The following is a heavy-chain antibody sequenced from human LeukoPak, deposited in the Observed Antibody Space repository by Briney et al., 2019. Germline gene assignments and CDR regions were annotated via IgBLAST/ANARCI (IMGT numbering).Heavy chain of an antibody. Sequence: SETLSLTCTVSGGSISSSSHYWGWIRQPPGKGLEWIGSIYYSGTTAYNPSLKSRVTISVDTSKNQFSLKLGSVTAADTVVYYCVRWQSGSMFHPPWGQGTLVTVSS. CDR2: IYYSGTT. D-gene: IGHD3-10*02. CDR1: GGSISSSSHY. V-gene: IGHV4-39*01. CDR3: VRWQSGSMFHPP. J-gene: IGHJ5*02.